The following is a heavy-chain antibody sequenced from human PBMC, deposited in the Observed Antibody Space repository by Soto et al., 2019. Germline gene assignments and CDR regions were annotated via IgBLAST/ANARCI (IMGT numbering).Heavy chain of an antibody. D-gene: IGHD6-19*01. CDR2: IYYSGST. V-gene: IGHV4-59*01. J-gene: IGHJ5*02. Sequence: PSETLSLTCTVSGGSISSYYWSWIRQPPGKGLEWIGYIYYSGSTNYNPSLKSRVTISVDTSKNQFSLKLSSVTAADTAVYYCARTGSFLRWFDPWGQGTLVTVSS. CDR1: GGSISSYY. CDR3: ARTGSFLRWFDP.